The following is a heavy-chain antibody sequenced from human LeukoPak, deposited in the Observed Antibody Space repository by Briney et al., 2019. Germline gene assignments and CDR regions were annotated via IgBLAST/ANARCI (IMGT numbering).Heavy chain of an antibody. V-gene: IGHV3-23*01. J-gene: IGHJ4*02. Sequence: PGGSLRLSCAGSGFTFSRFWMNWVRQAPGKGLEWVSAISGSGGSTYYAASVRGRFTISRDTSRSTLYLQMNSLRAEDAAVYYCAKAPVTSCRGAFCYPFDYWGQGTLVTVSS. D-gene: IGHD2-15*01. CDR3: AKAPVTSCRGAFCYPFDY. CDR2: ISGSGGST. CDR1: GFTFSRFW.